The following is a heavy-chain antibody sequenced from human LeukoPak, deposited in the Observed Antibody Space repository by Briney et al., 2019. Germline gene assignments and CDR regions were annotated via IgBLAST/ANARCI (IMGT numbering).Heavy chain of an antibody. CDR1: GGTFSNYA. J-gene: IGHJ4*02. CDR3: ARYWYYYDSSGYYYDY. D-gene: IGHD3-22*01. CDR2: IIPIFGTA. Sequence: SVKVSCKASGGTFSNYAISWVRQAPGQGLEWMGGIIPIFGTANYAQKFQGRVTITADESTSTAYMELSSLRSEDTAVYYCARYWYYYDSSGYYYDYWGQGTLVTVSS. V-gene: IGHV1-69*01.